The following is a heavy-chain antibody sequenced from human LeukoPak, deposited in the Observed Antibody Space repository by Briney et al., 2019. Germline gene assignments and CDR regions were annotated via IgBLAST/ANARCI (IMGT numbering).Heavy chain of an antibody. Sequence: GESLKISCKGSGYSFTSYWIGWVRQMPGKGLEWMGIIYPGGSDTRYSPSFQGQVTISADKSISTAYLQWSSLKASDTAMYYCARQPNGDYVQNYYYYMDVWGKGTTVTVSS. J-gene: IGHJ6*03. V-gene: IGHV5-51*01. CDR1: GYSFTSYW. CDR3: ARQPNGDYVQNYYYYMDV. CDR2: IYPGGSDT. D-gene: IGHD4-17*01.